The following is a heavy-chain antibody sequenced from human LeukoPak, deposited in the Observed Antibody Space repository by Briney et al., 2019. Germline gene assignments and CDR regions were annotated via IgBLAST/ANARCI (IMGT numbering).Heavy chain of an antibody. D-gene: IGHD1-1*01. V-gene: IGHV1-69*01. CDR1: GCTFSSYA. Sequence: ASLKVSCKASGCTFSSYAISWVRQAPGQGLEWMGGIIPIFGTANYAQKFQGRVTITADESTSTAYMELSSLRSEDTAVYYCASGSPGNYYYYGMDVWGQGTTVTVSS. J-gene: IGHJ6*02. CDR2: IIPIFGTA. CDR3: ASGSPGNYYYYGMDV.